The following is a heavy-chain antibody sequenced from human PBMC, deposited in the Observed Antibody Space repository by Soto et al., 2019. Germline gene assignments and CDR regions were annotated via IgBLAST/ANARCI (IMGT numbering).Heavy chain of an antibody. CDR3: ARDQEGIYYYDSSGYSPIFDY. V-gene: IGHV1-18*01. CDR1: GYTFTSYG. D-gene: IGHD3-22*01. Sequence: GAAVKVSCKASGYTFTSYGISWVRQAPGQGLEWMGWISAYNGNTNYAQKLQGRVTMTTDTSTSTAYMELRSLRSDDTAVYYCARDQEGIYYYDSSGYSPIFDYWGQGTLVTVSS. J-gene: IGHJ4*02. CDR2: ISAYNGNT.